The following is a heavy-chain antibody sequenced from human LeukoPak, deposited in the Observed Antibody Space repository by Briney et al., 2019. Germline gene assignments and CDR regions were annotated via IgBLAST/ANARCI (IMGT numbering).Heavy chain of an antibody. CDR1: GFIFSSYG. D-gene: IGHD3-10*01. J-gene: IGHJ4*02. Sequence: GGTLRLSCAASGFIFSSYGMSWVRQAPGKGLEWVSGISGSGGSTYYADSVKGRFTISRDSSKNTLYLQMNSLRAEDTAVYYCAKDRAPTTGSSDYWGQGTLVTVSS. V-gene: IGHV3-23*01. CDR3: AKDRAPTTGSSDY. CDR2: ISGSGGST.